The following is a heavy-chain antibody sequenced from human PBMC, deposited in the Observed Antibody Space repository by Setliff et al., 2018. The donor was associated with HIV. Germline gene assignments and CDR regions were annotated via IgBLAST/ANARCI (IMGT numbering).Heavy chain of an antibody. Sequence: SETLSLTCTVSGGSIRSHYWSWIRQPPGKGLEWIGRFYHTGSTHYNPSLKSRTTMSLDTSRNQVSLKLSSVSAADTAVYYRARDQGLELRGDYYYYGMDVWGQGTTVTVSS. CDR3: ARDQGLELRGDYYYYGMDV. CDR2: FYHTGST. J-gene: IGHJ6*02. D-gene: IGHD1-7*01. V-gene: IGHV4-59*11. CDR1: GGSIRSHY.